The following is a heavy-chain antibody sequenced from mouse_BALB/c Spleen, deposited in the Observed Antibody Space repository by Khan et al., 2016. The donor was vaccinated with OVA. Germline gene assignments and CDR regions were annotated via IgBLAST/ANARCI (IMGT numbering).Heavy chain of an antibody. CDR2: INTYTGEP. D-gene: IGHD2-10*01. V-gene: IGHV9-3-1*01. CDR1: GHTFTKYG. J-gene: IGHJ4*01. Sequence: QIQLVQSGPELKKPGETVKISSKASGHTFTKYGMNWVKQAPGKGLKWMGWINTYTGEPTYADDFNGRFAFSLETSASTAYLQINNLKNEDTATYFWARPPYFSYVLDNWGQGTSVTVAS. CDR3: ARPPYFSYVLDN.